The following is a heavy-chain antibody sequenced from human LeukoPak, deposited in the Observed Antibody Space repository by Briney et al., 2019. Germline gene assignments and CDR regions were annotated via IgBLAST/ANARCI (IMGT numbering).Heavy chain of an antibody. D-gene: IGHD6-19*01. CDR2: INHNGST. CDR3: ARGGPGYSSFY. Sequence: SETLSLTCAVDCGSFSGYYWTWLRQPPRKGLQWGGEINHNGSTNYNPSLKSRVTISVDTSKNQFSLKLSSVTASDTAVYYCARGGPGYSSFYWGQGTLVTVSS. CDR1: CGSFSGYY. J-gene: IGHJ4*02. V-gene: IGHV4-34*01.